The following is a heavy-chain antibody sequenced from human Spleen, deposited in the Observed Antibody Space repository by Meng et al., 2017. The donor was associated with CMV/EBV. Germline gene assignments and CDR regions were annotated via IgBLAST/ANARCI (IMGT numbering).Heavy chain of an antibody. J-gene: IGHJ6*02. CDR2: INHSGST. CDR3: ARGKIYDFWSGYPYYGMDV. CDR1: GGSFSGYY. V-gene: IGHV4-34*01. D-gene: IGHD3-3*01. Sequence: SETLSLTCAVYGGSFSGYYWSWIRQPPGKGLEWIGEINHSGSTNYNPSLKSRVTISVDTSKNQFSLKLSSVTAADTAVYYCARGKIYDFWSGYPYYGMDVWGQGTTVTVSS.